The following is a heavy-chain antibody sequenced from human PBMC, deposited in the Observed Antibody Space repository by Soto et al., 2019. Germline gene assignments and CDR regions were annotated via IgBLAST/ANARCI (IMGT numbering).Heavy chain of an antibody. Sequence: ASVKVSCKASGYTFISYSIHWVRQAPGQGLEWMGIISPADGSTNYAQNFQGRVTMTRDTSTGTVYMELSSLRSEDTAAYYCAIGCCGSRCYYFEYWGQGTLVTVSS. J-gene: IGHJ4*02. D-gene: IGHD2-15*01. CDR1: GYTFISYS. CDR3: AIGCCGSRCYYFEY. V-gene: IGHV1-46*01. CDR2: ISPADGST.